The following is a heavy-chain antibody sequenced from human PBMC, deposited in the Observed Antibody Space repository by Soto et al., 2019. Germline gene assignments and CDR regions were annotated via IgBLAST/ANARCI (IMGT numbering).Heavy chain of an antibody. CDR1: GFTFSSYA. CDR2: ISGSGGST. Sequence: GGSLRLSCAASGFTFSSYAMSWVRQAPGKGLEWVSAISGSGGSTYYADSVKGRFTISRDNSKNTLYLQMNNLRAEDTAVYYCAKRAPKQVLRYFDWSNPFDYWGQGTLVTVSS. CDR3: AKRAPKQVLRYFDWSNPFDY. J-gene: IGHJ4*02. V-gene: IGHV3-23*01. D-gene: IGHD3-9*01.